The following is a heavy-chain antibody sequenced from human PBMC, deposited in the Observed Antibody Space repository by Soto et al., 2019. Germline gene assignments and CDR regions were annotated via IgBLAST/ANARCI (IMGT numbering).Heavy chain of an antibody. CDR2: ISGSGDST. CDR1: GFTFSSYA. Sequence: GGSLRLSCAASGFTFSSYAMSWVRQAPGKGLEWVSAISGSGDSTYYADSVKGRFSISRDNSKNTLYLQVYSLRVEDTAVYHCAVSPARGWFNLDNWGQGTPLTVSS. CDR3: AVSPARGWFNLDN. V-gene: IGHV3-23*01. J-gene: IGHJ4*02. D-gene: IGHD6-19*01.